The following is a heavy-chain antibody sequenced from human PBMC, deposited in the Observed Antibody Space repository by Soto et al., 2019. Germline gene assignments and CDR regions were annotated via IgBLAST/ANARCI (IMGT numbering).Heavy chain of an antibody. J-gene: IGHJ6*02. Sequence: EVQLVESGGGLVQPGGSLRLSCAASGLIFSDYHMDWVRQAPGKGLEWVGRIRRKANSYTTEYAASVKGSVTISRADSKNSLYLQMNSLKTEDTAVYYCAMLGGWSGGSNDMDVWGQGTTVTVSS. CDR1: GLIFSDYH. CDR2: IRRKANSYTT. V-gene: IGHV3-72*01. D-gene: IGHD6-19*01. CDR3: AMLGGWSGGSNDMDV.